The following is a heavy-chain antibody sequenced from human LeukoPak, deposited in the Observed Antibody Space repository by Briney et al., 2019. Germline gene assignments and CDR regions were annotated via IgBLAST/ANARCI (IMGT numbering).Heavy chain of an antibody. V-gene: IGHV1-8*01. CDR2: MNSNSGNT. D-gene: IGHD3-9*01. CDR1: GYTFTSYD. CDR3: ARESDDILTGNFDY. J-gene: IGHJ4*02. Sequence: GASVKVSCKASGYTFTSYDINWVRQATGQGLEWMGWMNSNSGNTGYAQKFQGRVTMTRNTSISTAYMELSSLRSEDTAVYYCARESDDILTGNFDYWGQGTLVTVSS.